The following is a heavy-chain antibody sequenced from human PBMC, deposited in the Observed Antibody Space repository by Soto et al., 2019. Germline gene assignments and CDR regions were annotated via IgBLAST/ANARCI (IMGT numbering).Heavy chain of an antibody. CDR2: ISAYNGNT. J-gene: IGHJ3*02. D-gene: IGHD3-22*01. CDR1: GYTFTSYG. V-gene: IGHV1-18*01. Sequence: QVQLVQSGAEVKKPGASVKVSCKASGYTFTSYGISWVRQAPGQGLEWMGWISAYNGNTNYAQKLQGRVTMTTDTXXSXAXTELRSLRSDDTAVYYCARIRQEYDSSGYYTDAFDIWGQGTMVTVSS. CDR3: ARIRQEYDSSGYYTDAFDI.